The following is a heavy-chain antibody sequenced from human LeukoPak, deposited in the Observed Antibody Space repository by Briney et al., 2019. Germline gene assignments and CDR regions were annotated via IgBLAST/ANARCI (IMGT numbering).Heavy chain of an antibody. V-gene: IGHV4-59*06. J-gene: IGHJ5*02. CDR1: GGSISSYY. CDR3: ARDLAGSYCSSTSCYAVGWFDP. Sequence: SETLSLTCTVSGGSISSYYWSWIRQHPGQGLEWIGYIYYSGSTYYNPSLKSRVTISVDTSKNQFSLKLSSVTAADTAVYYCARDLAGSYCSSTSCYAVGWFDPWGQGTLVTVSS. CDR2: IYYSGST. D-gene: IGHD2-2*01.